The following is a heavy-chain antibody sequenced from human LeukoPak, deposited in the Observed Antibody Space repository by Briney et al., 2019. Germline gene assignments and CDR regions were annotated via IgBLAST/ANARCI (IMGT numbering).Heavy chain of an antibody. Sequence: SETLSLTCTVSGGSISSDDYYWSWIRQPPGKGLEWIGYIYYTGSTYYNPSLKSRVTISVDTSKNQFPLKLSSVTAADTAVYYCATYCSTTSCYFFHAFDIWGQGTMVTVSS. CDR1: GGSISSDDYY. J-gene: IGHJ3*02. V-gene: IGHV4-30-4*01. CDR3: ATYCSTTSCYFFHAFDI. D-gene: IGHD2-2*01. CDR2: IYYTGST.